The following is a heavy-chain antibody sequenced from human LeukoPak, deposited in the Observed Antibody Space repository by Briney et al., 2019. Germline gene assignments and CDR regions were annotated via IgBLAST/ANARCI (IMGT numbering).Heavy chain of an antibody. V-gene: IGHV3-23*01. Sequence: GGSLRLSCEASEFTFSRNAKSWIRQAPGPGLELVSTLSGSGTATYYADSVKGRFTTSRDNSKDTLYLQMDNLRADDTAVYYCAKHLGSHSFLFYYMDVWGKGTSVIVSS. CDR1: EFTFSRNA. J-gene: IGHJ6*03. CDR3: AKHLGSHSFLFYYMDV. D-gene: IGHD2-21*01. CDR2: LSGSGTAT.